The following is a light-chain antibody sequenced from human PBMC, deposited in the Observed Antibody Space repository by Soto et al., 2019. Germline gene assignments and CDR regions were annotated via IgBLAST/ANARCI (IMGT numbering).Light chain of an antibody. CDR2: DAS. J-gene: IGKJ1*01. CDR1: QNVNSW. CDR3: QQYNSYST. V-gene: IGKV1-5*01. Sequence: DIQMTQSPSTLSASVGDRVTITCRASQNVNSWLAWYQQKPGKAPKLLIYDASSLQSGVPSRFSGSGSATEFTLTISSLQPDDFATYYCQQYNSYSTFGQGTKVEIK.